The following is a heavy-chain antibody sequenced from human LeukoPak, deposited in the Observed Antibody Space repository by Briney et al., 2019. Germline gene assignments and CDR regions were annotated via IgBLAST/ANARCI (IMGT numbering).Heavy chain of an antibody. D-gene: IGHD3-22*01. V-gene: IGHV4-34*01. CDR3: ARPHYYDSTGDDY. Sequence: SETLSLTCAVYGGSFSGYYWSWIRQPPGKGLEWIGEINHSGSTNYNPSLKSRVTISVDTSKNQFSLKLSSVTAADTAVYYCARPHYYDSTGDDYWGQGTLVTVSS. CDR1: GGSFSGYY. CDR2: INHSGST. J-gene: IGHJ4*02.